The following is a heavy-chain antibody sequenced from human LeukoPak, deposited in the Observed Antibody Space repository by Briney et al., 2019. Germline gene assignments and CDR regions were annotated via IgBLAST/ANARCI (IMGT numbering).Heavy chain of an antibody. CDR1: GFTFSSHW. D-gene: IGHD4-17*01. CDR3: ARENYGDYGGFDY. J-gene: IGHJ4*02. Sequence: GGSLRLSCAASGFTFSSHWMNWVRQAPGKGLEWVSSISSSSSYIYYADSVKGRFTISRDNAKNSLYLQMNSLRAEDTAVYYCARENYGDYGGFDYWGQGTLVTVSS. CDR2: ISSSSSYI. V-gene: IGHV3-21*01.